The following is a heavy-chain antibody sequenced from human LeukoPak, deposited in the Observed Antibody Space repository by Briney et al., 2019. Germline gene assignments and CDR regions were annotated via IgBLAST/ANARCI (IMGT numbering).Heavy chain of an antibody. CDR2: ISSRSSTE. J-gene: IGHJ4*02. V-gene: IGHV3-48*01. D-gene: IGHD5-24*01. CDR1: GFTFSSYS. CDR3: AKDYVSGDGYWDFDY. Sequence: QPGGSLRLSCAASGFTFSSYSMNWVRQAPGKGLEWISYISSRSSTEKYADSVKGRFTISRDNSKNTMSMEMNSLRVEDTGVYFCAKDYVSGDGYWDFDYWGQGILVIVSS.